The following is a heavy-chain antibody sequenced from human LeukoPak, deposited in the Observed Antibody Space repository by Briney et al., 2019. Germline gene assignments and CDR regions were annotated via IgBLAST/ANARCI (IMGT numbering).Heavy chain of an antibody. CDR3: ARHYYYGSGTYSYFDY. D-gene: IGHD3-10*01. Sequence: GESLKICCKGSGYSFSNYWIGWVRQMPGKGVEWMGFIYPGDSNTRYSPSFQGQVTISVHKSISTAYLQWSSLKASDTAMYYCARHYYYGSGTYSYFDYWGQGTLVTVSS. CDR2: IYPGDSNT. V-gene: IGHV5-51*01. J-gene: IGHJ4*02. CDR1: GYSFSNYW.